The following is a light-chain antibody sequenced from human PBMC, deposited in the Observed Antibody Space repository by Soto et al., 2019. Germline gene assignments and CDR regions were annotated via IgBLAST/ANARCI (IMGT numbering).Light chain of an antibody. CDR1: SGDIGDYNY. J-gene: IGLJ1*01. CDR3: CSYIRSGTLI. Sequence: QSALTQPASVSGSPGQSITISCVGTSGDIGDYNYVSWYQQHPGKVPKVIIYDVSNRPSGVSYRFSGTKSGNTASLTVSGLQAEHEDDYYCCSYIRSGTLIFGTGTKVTVL. CDR2: DVS. V-gene: IGLV2-14*01.